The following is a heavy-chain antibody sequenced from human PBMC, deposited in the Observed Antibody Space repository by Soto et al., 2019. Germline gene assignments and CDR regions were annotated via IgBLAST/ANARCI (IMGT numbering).Heavy chain of an antibody. J-gene: IGHJ4*02. CDR1: GFTFSTYW. V-gene: IGHV3-7*01. Sequence: GGSLRLSCAASGFTFSTYWMDWVRQTPGKGLEWVANINQDGSEKNYVDSVKGRFTIYRDNAKNSLYLQMSSLTAEDSALYYCSRSLNSWGQGTLVTVPQ. CDR3: SRSLNS. CDR2: INQDGSEK.